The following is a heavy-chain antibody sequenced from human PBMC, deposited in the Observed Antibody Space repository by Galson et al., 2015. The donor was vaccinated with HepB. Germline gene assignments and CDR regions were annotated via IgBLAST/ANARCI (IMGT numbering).Heavy chain of an antibody. CDR3: TTGIGMITFGGVIANRNYYHMDV. J-gene: IGHJ6*03. V-gene: IGHV1-46*01. CDR2: INPSGGST. D-gene: IGHD3-16*02. Sequence: SVKVSCKASGYTFTSYYMHWVRQAPGQGLEWMGIINPSGGSTSYAQKFQGRVTMTRDTSTSTVYMGLNSLKTEDTAVYYCTTGIGMITFGGVIANRNYYHMDVWGKGTTVTVSS. CDR1: GYTFTSYY.